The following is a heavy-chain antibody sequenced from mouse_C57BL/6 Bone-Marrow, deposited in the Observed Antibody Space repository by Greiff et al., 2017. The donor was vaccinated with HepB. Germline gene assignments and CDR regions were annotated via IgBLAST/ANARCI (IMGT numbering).Heavy chain of an antibody. CDR3: ARVYGSSYSFDY. CDR2: INYDGSST. J-gene: IGHJ2*01. CDR1: GFTFSDYY. Sequence: EVQRVESEGGLVQPGSSMKLSCTASGFTFSDYYMAWVRQVPEKGLEWVATINYDGSSTYYLDSLKSRFIISRDNAKNILYLQMSSLKSEDTATYYCARVYGSSYSFDYWGQGTTLTVSS. D-gene: IGHD1-1*01. V-gene: IGHV5-16*01.